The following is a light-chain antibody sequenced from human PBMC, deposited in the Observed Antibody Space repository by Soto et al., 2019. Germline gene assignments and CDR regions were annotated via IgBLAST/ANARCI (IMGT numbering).Light chain of an antibody. CDR1: QSIDNY. CDR2: AAS. Sequence: DIQMTQSPSCPSASVGDRVTITCRASQSIDNYLSWYQQIPGKAPKLLIYAASNLQRGVPSRFSGSGSGTEFTLTISNLQPDDFAVYYCQQCFSLPPTFGQGTKVDI. CDR3: QQCFSLPPT. J-gene: IGKJ1*01. V-gene: IGKV1-39*01.